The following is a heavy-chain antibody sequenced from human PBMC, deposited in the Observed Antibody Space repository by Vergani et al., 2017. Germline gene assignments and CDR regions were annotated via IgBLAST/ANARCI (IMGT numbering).Heavy chain of an antibody. CDR1: GFTFSSYA. J-gene: IGHJ6*02. D-gene: IGHD2-2*01. CDR3: AKGVYCSSTSCYEGRGYYYGMGV. CDR2: ISGSGGNT. V-gene: IGHV3-23*04. Sequence: VQLVESGGGLVLPGRSLRLSCVASGFTFSSYAMSWVRQVPGKGLEWVSGISGSGGNTYYANSVKGRFTISRDNSKNTLYLQMNSLRADDTAVYYCAKGVYCSSTSCYEGRGYYYGMGVWGQGTTVTFSS.